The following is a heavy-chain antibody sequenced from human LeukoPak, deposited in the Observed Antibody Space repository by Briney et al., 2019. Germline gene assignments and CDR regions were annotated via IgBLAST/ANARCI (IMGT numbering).Heavy chain of an antibody. D-gene: IGHD6-19*01. Sequence: SETLALTRTLSGGTISRSYWNWTPQPPGKALEYVGYIHYSGSTKYNPSLKSRVTISVDTSKNQCSLNLTSVTAADTAVYYCARWYSSGWAFDYWGQGTLVTVSS. CDR1: GGTISRSY. CDR2: IHYSGST. V-gene: IGHV4-59*08. J-gene: IGHJ4*02. CDR3: ARWYSSGWAFDY.